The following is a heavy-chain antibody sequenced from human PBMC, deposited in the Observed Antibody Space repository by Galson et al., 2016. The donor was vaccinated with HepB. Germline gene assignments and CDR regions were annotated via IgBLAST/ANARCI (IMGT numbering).Heavy chain of an antibody. D-gene: IGHD4-17*01. V-gene: IGHV3-23*01. CDR1: GFPFGSYA. CDR3: FRVPRYYADYSSGVGDC. J-gene: IGHJ4*02. CDR2: ISGAGTA. Sequence: SLRLSCAASGFPFGSYAMSWVRQAPGKGLAWVSTISGAGTASYAYSVKGRFTISGDNSKNTLDLQMDSLRVEDTALYFCFRVPRYYADYSSGVGDCWGQGTLLTVSS.